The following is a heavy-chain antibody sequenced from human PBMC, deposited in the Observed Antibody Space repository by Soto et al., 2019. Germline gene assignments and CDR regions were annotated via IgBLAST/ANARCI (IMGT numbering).Heavy chain of an antibody. CDR3: ARAGYYYDSSGYLDY. D-gene: IGHD3-22*01. CDR2: VSFDGSNI. Sequence: GGSLRHSWATSGFTFSRFVMHGVRQAPGKGLEWVAVVSFDGSNIYYADSVKGRFTISRDNSNNTLFLQMTRLRIEDTAVYYCARAGYYYDSSGYLDYWGQGT. J-gene: IGHJ4*02. V-gene: IGHV3-30-3*01. CDR1: GFTFSRFV.